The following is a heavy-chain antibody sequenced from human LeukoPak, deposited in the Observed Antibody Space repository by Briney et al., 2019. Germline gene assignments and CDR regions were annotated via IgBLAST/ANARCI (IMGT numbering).Heavy chain of an antibody. CDR3: ARVDDLDAFDM. CDR1: GFTFSSYA. D-gene: IGHD5-24*01. V-gene: IGHV3-30*04. Sequence: GGSLRLSCAASGFTFSSYAMHWVRQAPGKGLEWVAVISDDGSNKYYADSVKGRFTISRDSSKNTLYLKMNSLRAEDTAVYYCARVDDLDAFDMWGQGTMVTVSS. J-gene: IGHJ3*02. CDR2: ISDDGSNK.